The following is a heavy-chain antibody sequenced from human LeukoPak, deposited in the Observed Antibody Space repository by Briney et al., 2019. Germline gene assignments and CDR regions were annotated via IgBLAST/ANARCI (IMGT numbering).Heavy chain of an antibody. D-gene: IGHD1-26*01. CDR1: GFPFSSYP. CDR3: ARDVGITVGATDY. J-gene: IGHJ4*02. Sequence: QPGGSLRLSCAASGFPFSSYPMTWVRQAPGQGLGWVSTIGDRGGNTFYADSVKGRFTISRDDSKNTLFLQMISLRAEDTAVYYCARDVGITVGATDYWGQGALVTVSS. CDR2: IGDRGGNT. V-gene: IGHV3-23*01.